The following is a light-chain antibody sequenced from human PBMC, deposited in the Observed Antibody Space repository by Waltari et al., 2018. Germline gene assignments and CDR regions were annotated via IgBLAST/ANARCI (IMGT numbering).Light chain of an antibody. CDR3: ATWDDRLSGPGV. Sequence: QSVLTQPPSASGTPGQRVIISCSGTRSTLGSNYGHSYQQLPGTAPKPLIYRNNQRPSGVPDRFSGSKAGTSASLAVSGLRSEDEADYYFATWDDRLSGPGVFGGGTKLTVL. CDR1: RSTLGSNY. V-gene: IGLV1-47*01. J-gene: IGLJ3*02. CDR2: RNN.